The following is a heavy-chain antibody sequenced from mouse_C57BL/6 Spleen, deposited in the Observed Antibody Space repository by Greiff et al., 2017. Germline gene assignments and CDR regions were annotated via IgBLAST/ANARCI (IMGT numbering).Heavy chain of an antibody. CDR2: IYPSDSET. D-gene: IGHD1-1*01. Sequence: QVQLQQPGAELVRPGSSVKLSCKASGYTFTSYWMDWVKQRPGQGLEWIGNIYPSDSETHYNQKFKDKATLTVDKSSGTAYMQLSSLTSEDSAVYYCAREGTTVVAFDYWGQGTTLTVSS. V-gene: IGHV1-61*01. J-gene: IGHJ2*01. CDR1: GYTFTSYW. CDR3: AREGTTVVAFDY.